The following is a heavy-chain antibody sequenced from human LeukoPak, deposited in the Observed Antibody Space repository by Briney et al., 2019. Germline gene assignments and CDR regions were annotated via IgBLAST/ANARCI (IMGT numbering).Heavy chain of an antibody. CDR2: INPNSGGT. CDR3: ARDAHPNYYYDSSGYPNRLDY. Sequence: ASVKVACKASGYTFTGYYMHWVRQAPGQGLEWMGWINPNSGGTNYAQKFQGRVTMTRDTSISTAYMELSRLRSDDTAVYYCARDAHPNYYYDSSGYPNRLDYWGQGTLVTVSS. V-gene: IGHV1-2*02. D-gene: IGHD3-22*01. J-gene: IGHJ4*02. CDR1: GYTFTGYY.